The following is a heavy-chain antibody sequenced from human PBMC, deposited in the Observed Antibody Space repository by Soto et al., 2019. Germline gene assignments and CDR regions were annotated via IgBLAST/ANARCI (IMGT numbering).Heavy chain of an antibody. V-gene: IGHV4-30-2*01. J-gene: IGHJ4*02. CDR1: GGSISSGGYS. D-gene: IGHD4-17*01. Sequence: PSETLSLTCAVSGGSISSGGYSWSWIRQPPGKGLEWIGYIYHSGITYYNPSLKSRVTISVDRSRNQFSLKLSSVTAADTAVYYCARLRRGDYYFDYWGKGSLVAVSS. CDR3: ARLRRGDYYFDY. CDR2: IYHSGIT.